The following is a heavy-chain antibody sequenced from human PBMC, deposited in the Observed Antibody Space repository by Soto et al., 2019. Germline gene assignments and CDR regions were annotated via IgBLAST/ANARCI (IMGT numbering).Heavy chain of an antibody. CDR2: IYTSGST. CDR3: AREARYNWNYRFDP. V-gene: IGHV4-4*07. CDR1: GGSISSYY. J-gene: IGHJ5*02. Sequence: SETLSLTCTVSGGSISSYYWSWIRQPAGKGLEWIGRIYTSGSTNYNPSLKSRVTMSVDTSKNQFSLKLSSVTAADTAVYYCAREARYNWNYRFDPWGQGTLVTVSS. D-gene: IGHD1-7*01.